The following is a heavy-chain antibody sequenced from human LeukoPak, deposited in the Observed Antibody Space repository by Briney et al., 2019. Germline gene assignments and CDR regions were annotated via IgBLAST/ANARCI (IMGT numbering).Heavy chain of an antibody. D-gene: IGHD6-25*01. V-gene: IGHV4-34*01. CDR3: ARVGSIAATSWFDP. CDR1: GGSFSDYY. Sequence: PSETLSLTCAVYGGSFSDYYWSWIRQPPGKGLEWIGGINHSGSTNYNPSLKSRVTISVDTSKNQFSLKLSSVTAADTAVYYCARVGSIAATSWFDPWGQGTLVTVSS. J-gene: IGHJ5*02. CDR2: INHSGST.